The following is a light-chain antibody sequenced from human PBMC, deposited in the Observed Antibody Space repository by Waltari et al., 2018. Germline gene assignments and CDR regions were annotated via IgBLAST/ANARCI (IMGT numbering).Light chain of an antibody. CDR1: QSVSPW. CDR3: QQYNSFYLA. CDR2: DVS. Sequence: DIQMTQSPSTLSASVGDSVTITCRARQSVSPWLAWDHQKPGTAPKLLIYDVSTLESGVPSRFSGSASGTEFTLTISSLQPDDFATYYCQQYNSFYLAFGQGTRVEIK. J-gene: IGKJ1*01. V-gene: IGKV1-5*01.